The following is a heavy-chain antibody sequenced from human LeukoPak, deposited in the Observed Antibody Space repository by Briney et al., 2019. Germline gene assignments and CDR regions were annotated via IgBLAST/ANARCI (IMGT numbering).Heavy chain of an antibody. CDR1: GVTFSSYS. D-gene: IGHD3-22*01. Sequence: GGSLRLSCAASGVTFSSYSMNWVRQAPGKGLEWVSSSSSSSSYIYYADSVKGRFTISRDNAKLSLYLQMTSLTAEDTAVYYCARDPYYSDSSGYSDFDYWGQGTLVTVSS. V-gene: IGHV3-21*01. CDR3: ARDPYYSDSSGYSDFDY. CDR2: SSSSSSYI. J-gene: IGHJ4*02.